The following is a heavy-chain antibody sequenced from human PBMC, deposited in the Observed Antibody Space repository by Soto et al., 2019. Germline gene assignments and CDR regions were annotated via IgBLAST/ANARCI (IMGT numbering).Heavy chain of an antibody. CDR1: GFTFSRYH. CDR3: AKGSATSGYFDY. J-gene: IGHJ4*02. Sequence: EVQLLESGGGLVQPGGSLRLSCAASGFTFSRYHMSWVRQAPEKGLEWVSAISGSGGSTYYADSVKGRFTISRDNSKNTLYLQMNSLRAEDTAVYYCAKGSATSGYFDYWGQGTLVTVSS. V-gene: IGHV3-23*01. D-gene: IGHD2-2*01. CDR2: ISGSGGST.